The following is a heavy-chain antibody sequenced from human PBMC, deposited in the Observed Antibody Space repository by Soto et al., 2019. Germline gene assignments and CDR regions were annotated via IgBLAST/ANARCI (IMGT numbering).Heavy chain of an antibody. CDR2: IKEDGSDT. CDR1: GFTLGGIW. D-gene: IGHD6-19*01. V-gene: IGHV3-7*01. CDR3: ARPLGWRDAFDI. J-gene: IGHJ3*02. Sequence: EVQLVESGGGLVQPGGSLRLSCAASGFTLGGIWWTWVRQAPGKGLEWVANIKEDGSDTYYVDSVKGRFTISRDNAKNSLYLQMNSLRAEDTAVYYCARPLGWRDAFDIWGQGTMVIVSS.